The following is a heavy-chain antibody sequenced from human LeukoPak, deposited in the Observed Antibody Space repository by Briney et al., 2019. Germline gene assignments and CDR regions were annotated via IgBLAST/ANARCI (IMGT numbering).Heavy chain of an antibody. Sequence: PSETLSLTCFVSGGSISSHYWTWIRQPPGEGLECIGDIFYTGSTTYSPSLKSRATISIETSKNQISLKLRSVTAANTAVYFCARVNWGGFDIWGQGTLATVSS. D-gene: IGHD7-27*01. V-gene: IGHV4-59*11. J-gene: IGHJ3*02. CDR2: IFYTGST. CDR1: GGSISSHY. CDR3: ARVNWGGFDI.